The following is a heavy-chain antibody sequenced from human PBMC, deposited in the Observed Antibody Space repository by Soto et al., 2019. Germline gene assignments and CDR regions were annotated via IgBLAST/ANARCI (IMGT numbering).Heavy chain of an antibody. CDR2: IWNDGSTT. CDR1: GFSFSPSG. Sequence: LVESGGGVAQPGRSLRLSCATSGFSFSPSGMHWVRQAPGKGLEWVAIIWNDGSTTYYADSVKGRFTISRDNSKNTLYLQMNYLRAEDTAVYYCARDGSHYDVDYWGQGTLVTVSS. J-gene: IGHJ4*02. CDR3: ARDGSHYDVDY. D-gene: IGHD4-4*01. V-gene: IGHV3-33*01.